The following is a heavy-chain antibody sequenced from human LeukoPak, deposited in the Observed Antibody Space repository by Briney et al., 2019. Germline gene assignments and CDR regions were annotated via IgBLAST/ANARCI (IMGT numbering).Heavy chain of an antibody. CDR1: GFTFDDYA. V-gene: IGHV3-9*01. CDR2: ISWNSGSR. Sequence: GGSLRLSCAASGFTFDDYAMHWVRQAPGKGLEWVSGISWNSGSRGYLDSVKGRFTISRDNAKNSLYLQMNSLRAEDTAFYYCAKDRHYDSSGQFDYWGQGTLVTVSS. D-gene: IGHD3-22*01. CDR3: AKDRHYDSSGQFDY. J-gene: IGHJ4*02.